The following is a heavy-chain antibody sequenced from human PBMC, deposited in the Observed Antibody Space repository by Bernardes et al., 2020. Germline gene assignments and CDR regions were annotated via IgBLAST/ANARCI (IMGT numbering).Heavy chain of an antibody. V-gene: IGHV4-39*01. CDR1: GGSISSSGYY. CDR3: ARLDTSYFSDSTGPWGGAFDI. J-gene: IGHJ3*02. D-gene: IGHD3-22*01. CDR2: IYHNGRT. Sequence: SETLSLTCSVSGGSISSSGYYWGWIRQPPGKGLEWIATIYHNGRTYDNPSLKSRVTISVDTSKNQFSLKLSSVTAADTAVYYCARLDTSYFSDSTGPWGGAFDIWGPGTMVTVSS.